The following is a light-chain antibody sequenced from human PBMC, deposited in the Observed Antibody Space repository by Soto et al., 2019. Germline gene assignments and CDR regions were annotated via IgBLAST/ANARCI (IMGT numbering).Light chain of an antibody. V-gene: IGKV3-11*01. CDR1: QSVSSY. CDR2: DAS. CDR3: QQYNGWPIT. J-gene: IGKJ5*01. Sequence: IVVAQSPAALALSPGERATLSCRASQSVSSYLAWYQQKPGQAPRLLIYDASNRATGIPARFSGSGSGTDFTLTISSLQSEDFAVYYCQQYNGWPITFGQGTRLEIK.